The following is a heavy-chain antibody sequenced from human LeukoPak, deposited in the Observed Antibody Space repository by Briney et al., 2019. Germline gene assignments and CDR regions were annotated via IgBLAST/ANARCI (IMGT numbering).Heavy chain of an antibody. CDR2: IYYSGST. J-gene: IGHJ4*02. CDR3: ARYYDSNPYDY. CDR1: GGSISSYY. Sequence: PSETLSLTCAVSGGSISSYYWSWIRQPPGKGLEWIGYIYYSGSTNYNPSLKSRVTISVDTSKNQFSLKLSSVTAADTAVYYCARYYDSNPYDYWGQGTLVTVSS. V-gene: IGHV4-59*01. D-gene: IGHD3-22*01.